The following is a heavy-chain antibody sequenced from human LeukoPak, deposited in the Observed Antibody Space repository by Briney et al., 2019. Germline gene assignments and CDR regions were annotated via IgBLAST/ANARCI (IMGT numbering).Heavy chain of an antibody. CDR2: ISWKSGSI. CDR3: AKDSTGYSSGWPDQVFDY. CDR1: GFTFDDYA. V-gene: IGHV3-9*01. D-gene: IGHD6-19*01. Sequence: GGSLRLSCAVSGFTFDDYAMHWVRQAPGKGLEGVSGISWKSGSIGYADSVKGRFTISRDNAKNSLYLQMNSLRAEDTALYYCAKDSTGYSSGWPDQVFDYWGQGTLVTVSS. J-gene: IGHJ4*02.